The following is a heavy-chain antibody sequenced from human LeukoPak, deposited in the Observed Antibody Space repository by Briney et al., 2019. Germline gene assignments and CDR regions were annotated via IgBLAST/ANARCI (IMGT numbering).Heavy chain of an antibody. J-gene: IGHJ3*02. CDR3: TRQVVVVPAAIHDAFDI. D-gene: IGHD2-2*02. CDR1: GFTFSSYA. Sequence: PGRSLRLSCAASGFTFSSYAMHWVRQAPGKGLEWVAVISYDGSNKYYADSVKGRFTISRDNAKNSLYLQMNSLRAEDTAVYYCTRQVVVVPAAIHDAFDIWGQGTMVTVSS. CDR2: ISYDGSNK. V-gene: IGHV3-30-3*01.